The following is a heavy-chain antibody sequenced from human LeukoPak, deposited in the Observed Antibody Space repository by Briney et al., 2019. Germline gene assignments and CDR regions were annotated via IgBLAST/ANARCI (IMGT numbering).Heavy chain of an antibody. CDR1: GYTFTSYY. CDR3: ARDPDSSSWYWAELGGVSFDY. Sequence: GASVKVSCKASGYTFTSYYMHWVRQAPGQGLEWMGIINPSGGSTSYAQKFQGRVTMTRDTSTSTVYMELSSLRSEDTAVYYCARDPDSSSWYWAELGGVSFDYWGQGTLVTVSS. V-gene: IGHV1-46*01. J-gene: IGHJ4*02. CDR2: INPSGGST. D-gene: IGHD6-13*01.